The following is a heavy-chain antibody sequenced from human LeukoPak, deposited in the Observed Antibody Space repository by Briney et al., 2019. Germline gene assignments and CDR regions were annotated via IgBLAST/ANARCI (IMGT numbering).Heavy chain of an antibody. CDR1: GYTFTRYY. J-gene: IGHJ5*02. Sequence: ASVKVSCKASGYTFTRYYMHWVRQAPGQGHEWMGWINPNSGGTNYAQKFQGRVTMTRDTSISTAYMELSRLRSDDTAVYYCARDPRYCSGGSCYGYNWFDPWGQGTLVTVSS. CDR2: INPNSGGT. D-gene: IGHD2-15*01. CDR3: ARDPRYCSGGSCYGYNWFDP. V-gene: IGHV1-2*02.